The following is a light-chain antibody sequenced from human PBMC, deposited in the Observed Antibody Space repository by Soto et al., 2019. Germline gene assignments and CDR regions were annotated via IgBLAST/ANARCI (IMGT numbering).Light chain of an antibody. Sequence: QSVLTQPPSASGTPGQTVTISCSGSRTNIGTNYVYWYQQFPGTAPKLLIFANDKRPSGVPERFSASKSGTSASLAISGLRSEDEAEYFCSAWDDRLSVVLGGGTKLTVL. J-gene: IGLJ3*02. CDR2: AND. CDR3: SAWDDRLSVV. V-gene: IGLV1-47*02. CDR1: RTNIGTNY.